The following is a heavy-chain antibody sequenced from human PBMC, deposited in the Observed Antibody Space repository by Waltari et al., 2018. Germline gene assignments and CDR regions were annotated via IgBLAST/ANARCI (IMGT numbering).Heavy chain of an antibody. Sequence: EVQLVQSGAEVKKPGESLKISCKGSGYSFTSYWIGWVRQMPGKGLEWMGIIYPGDSDTRYSPSLQGQVTISADKSSSTAYLQWSSLKASDTAMYYCARQQVGSSVVTPPLFDYWGQGTLVTVSS. CDR2: IYPGDSDT. D-gene: IGHD2-15*01. V-gene: IGHV5-51*01. J-gene: IGHJ4*02. CDR3: ARQQVGSSVVTPPLFDY. CDR1: GYSFTSYW.